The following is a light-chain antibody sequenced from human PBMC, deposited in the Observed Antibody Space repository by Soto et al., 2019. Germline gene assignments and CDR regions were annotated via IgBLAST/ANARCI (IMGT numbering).Light chain of an antibody. CDR2: KND. V-gene: IGLV1-51*02. CDR3: GTWDSSLSAYV. J-gene: IGLJ1*01. Sequence: QAVVTQPPSVSAAPGQKVTISCSGSSSNIGNNYVSWYQQFPGTAPKLLIYKNDKRSSGIPDRFSGSKSDTSATLGITGLQTGDEADYYCGTWDSSLSAYVFGTGTKVTVL. CDR1: SSNIGNNY.